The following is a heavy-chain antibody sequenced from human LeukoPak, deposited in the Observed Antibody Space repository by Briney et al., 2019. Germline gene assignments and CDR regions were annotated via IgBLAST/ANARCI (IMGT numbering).Heavy chain of an antibody. CDR3: AVKSGSYSNWFDP. J-gene: IGHJ5*02. V-gene: IGHV3-21*01. Sequence: GGSLRLSCAASGFTFSSYSMSWVRQAPGKGLEWVSSISSSSSYIYYADSVKGRFTISRDNAKNSLYLQMNSLRAEDTAVYYCAVKSGSYSNWFDPWGQGTLVTVSS. CDR2: ISSSSSYI. CDR1: GFTFSSYS. D-gene: IGHD1-26*01.